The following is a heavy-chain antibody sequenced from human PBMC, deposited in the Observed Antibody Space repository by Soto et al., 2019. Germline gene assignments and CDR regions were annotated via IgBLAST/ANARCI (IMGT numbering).Heavy chain of an antibody. CDR3: AAGCSGGSCYKAPWFDP. D-gene: IGHD2-15*01. Sequence: SVKVSCKASGFTFTSSAMQWVRQARGQRLEWIGWIVVGSGNTNYAQKFQERVTITRDMSTSTAYMELSSLRSEDTAVYYCAAGCSGGSCYKAPWFDPWGQGTLVTISS. J-gene: IGHJ5*02. CDR1: GFTFTSSA. V-gene: IGHV1-58*02. CDR2: IVVGSGNT.